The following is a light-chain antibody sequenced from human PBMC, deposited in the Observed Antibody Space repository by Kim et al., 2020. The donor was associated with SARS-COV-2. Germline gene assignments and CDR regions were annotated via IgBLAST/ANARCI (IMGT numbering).Light chain of an antibody. CDR2: QDT. Sequence: SYELTQPPSVSVSPRQTASITCSGDKLGDKYACWYQQKPGQSPVLVIYQDTNRPSGIPERFSGSNSGNTATLTISGTQARDEADYYCQASGSSTVVFAGG. J-gene: IGLJ3*02. CDR1: KLGDKY. CDR3: QASGSSTVV. V-gene: IGLV3-1*01.